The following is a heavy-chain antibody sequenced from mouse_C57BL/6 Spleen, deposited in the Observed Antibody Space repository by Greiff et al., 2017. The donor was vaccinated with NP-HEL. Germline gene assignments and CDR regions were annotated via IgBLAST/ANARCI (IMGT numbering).Heavy chain of an antibody. V-gene: IGHV5-4*01. J-gene: IGHJ3*01. D-gene: IGHD3-3*01. CDR2: ISDGGSYT. CDR3: ARDGGQFAY. Sequence: EVQGVESGGGLVKPGGSLKLSCAASGFTFSSYAMSWVRQTPEKRLEWVATISDGGSYTYYPDNVKGRFTISRDNAKNNLYLQMSHLKSEDTAMYYCARDGGQFAYWGQGTLVTVSA. CDR1: GFTFSSYA.